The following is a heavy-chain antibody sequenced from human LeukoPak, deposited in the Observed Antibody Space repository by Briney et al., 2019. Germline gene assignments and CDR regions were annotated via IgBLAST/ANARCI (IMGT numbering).Heavy chain of an antibody. Sequence: PSQTLSLTCTVSGGSISTFYWSWIRQPAGKGLEWIGRIFTSGRTNYNPSLKSRVTISVDTSKNQFSLKLSSVTAADTAVYYCARADREGVTPFGYWGQGTLVTVSS. D-gene: IGHD4-23*01. CDR2: IFTSGRT. J-gene: IGHJ4*02. CDR1: GGSISTFY. V-gene: IGHV4-4*07. CDR3: ARADREGVTPFGY.